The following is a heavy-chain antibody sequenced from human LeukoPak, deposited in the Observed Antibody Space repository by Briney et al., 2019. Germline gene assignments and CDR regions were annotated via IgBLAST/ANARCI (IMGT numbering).Heavy chain of an antibody. CDR2: IIPGHNIT. Sequence: SVKVSCKTSGGTFSSSAITWVRQAPGQGLEWMGRIIPGHNITSYAQKFQGRVTITADTSTSTVYMELSSLRSEETAVYYCARDQGLTAPPPYGLDVWGQGTTVIVSS. D-gene: IGHD5-18*01. V-gene: IGHV1-69*04. J-gene: IGHJ6*02. CDR1: GGTFSSSA. CDR3: ARDQGLTAPPPYGLDV.